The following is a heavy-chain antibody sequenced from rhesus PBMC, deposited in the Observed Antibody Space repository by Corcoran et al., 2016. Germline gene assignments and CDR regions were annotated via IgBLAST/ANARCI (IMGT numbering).Heavy chain of an antibody. D-gene: IGHD3-34*01. CDR3: ARGQGDLDY. Sequence: QVQLQESGTGLVKPLETLSLTCAVSGGSLSSRYWSWIRPPAGKGLEWIGYIYGSGSSTKYNPSLKRRVTLAVETSKNQFSLKLSSVTAADTAVYYCARGQGDLDYWGQGVLVTVSS. CDR1: GGSLSSRY. J-gene: IGHJ4*01. CDR2: IYGSGSST. V-gene: IGHV4S11*01.